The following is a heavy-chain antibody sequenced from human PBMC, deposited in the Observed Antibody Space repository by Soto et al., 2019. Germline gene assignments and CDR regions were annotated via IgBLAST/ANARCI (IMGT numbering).Heavy chain of an antibody. D-gene: IGHD5-18*01. J-gene: IGHJ4*02. Sequence: EVPLVESGGGFVQPGESLRLSCAASGFTFSNYWMSWVRQAPGKGLEWVANIKQDGSEKYYVDSVKGRFTISRDNAKNSLYLQRHSLRSEDTAVYYCTRDLFNSGYTVYLGQGTLVAVTS. CDR3: TRDLFNSGYTVY. CDR2: IKQDGSEK. CDR1: GFTFSNYW. V-gene: IGHV3-7*01.